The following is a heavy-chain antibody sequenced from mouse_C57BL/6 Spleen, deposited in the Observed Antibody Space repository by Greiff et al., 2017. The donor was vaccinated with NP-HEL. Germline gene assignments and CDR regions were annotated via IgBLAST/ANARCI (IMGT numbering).Heavy chain of an antibody. V-gene: IGHV1-52*01. CDR2: IDPSDSET. CDR1: GYTFTSYW. D-gene: IGHD2-4*01. J-gene: IGHJ4*01. CDR3: ARYDYDFYYAMDY. Sequence: VQLQQSGAELVRPGSSVKLSCKASGYTFTSYWMHWVKQRPIQGLEWIGNIDPSDSETHYNQKFKDKATLTVDKSSSTAYMQLSSLTSEDSAVYYCARYDYDFYYAMDYWGQGTSVTVSS.